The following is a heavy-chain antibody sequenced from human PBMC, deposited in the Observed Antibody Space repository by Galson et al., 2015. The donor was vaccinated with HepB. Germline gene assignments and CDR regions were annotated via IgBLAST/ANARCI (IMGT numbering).Heavy chain of an antibody. CDR3: ARDLGPDHPRYCSGGSCWWYFDY. CDR2: IIPILGIA. J-gene: IGHJ4*02. V-gene: IGHV1-69*04. CDR1: GGTFSSYT. D-gene: IGHD2-15*01. Sequence: SVKVSCKASGGTFSSYTISWVRQAPGQGLEWMGRIIPILGIANYAQKFQGRVTITADKSTSTAYMELSSLRSEDTAVYYCARDLGPDHPRYCSGGSCWWYFDYWGQGTLVTVSS.